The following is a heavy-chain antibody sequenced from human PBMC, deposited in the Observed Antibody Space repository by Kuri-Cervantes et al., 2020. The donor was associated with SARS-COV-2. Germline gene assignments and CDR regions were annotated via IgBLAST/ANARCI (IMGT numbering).Heavy chain of an antibody. CDR1: GFTFSSYA. CDR3: AKEPPYDSSGYYPY. Sequence: GESLKISCAASGFTFSSYAMHWVRQAPGKGLEWVAVISYDGSNKYYADSVKGRFTISRDNSKNTLYLQMNSLRAEDTAVYYCAKEPPYDSSGYYPYWGQGTLVTVSS. V-gene: IGHV3-30-3*01. J-gene: IGHJ4*02. CDR2: ISYDGSNK. D-gene: IGHD3-22*01.